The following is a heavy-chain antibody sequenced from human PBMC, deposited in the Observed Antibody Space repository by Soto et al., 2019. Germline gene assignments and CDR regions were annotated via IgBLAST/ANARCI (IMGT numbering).Heavy chain of an antibody. D-gene: IGHD4-4*01. Sequence: GGSLIFSCTASGFTFGDYAMSWFRQSPGKGLEWVGFIRSKAYGGTTEYAASVKGRFTISRDDSKSIAYLQMNSLKTEDTAVYYCTSVYYSIGDYYYYYMYVWGKGTTVTVSS. V-gene: IGHV3-49*03. CDR2: IRSKAYGGTT. CDR3: TSVYYSIGDYYYYYMYV. CDR1: GFTFGDYA. J-gene: IGHJ6*03.